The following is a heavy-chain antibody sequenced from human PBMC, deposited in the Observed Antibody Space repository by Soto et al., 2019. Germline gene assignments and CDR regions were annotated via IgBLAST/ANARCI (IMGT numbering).Heavy chain of an antibody. D-gene: IGHD2-8*01. J-gene: IGHJ6*03. CDR1: GYTFTSYY. CDR2: INPSGGST. Sequence: ASVKVSCKASGYTFTSYYMHWVRQAPGQGLEWMGIINPSGGSTSYAQKFQGRVTMTRDTSKSTLYMELSSLRSEDTAVYYCAKELKMVYAPPGASDISAEDYYYYYYMDVCGKGTTVTVSS. V-gene: IGHV1-46*01. CDR3: AKELKMVYAPPGASDISAEDYYYYYYMDV.